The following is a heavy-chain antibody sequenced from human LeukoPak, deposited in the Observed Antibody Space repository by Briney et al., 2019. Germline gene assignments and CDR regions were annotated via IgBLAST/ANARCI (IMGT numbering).Heavy chain of an antibody. J-gene: IGHJ4*02. CDR2: VKQDGSEK. CDR3: ARLTGSYYPY. V-gene: IGHV3-7*05. CDR1: GFTFNSYW. D-gene: IGHD1-26*01. Sequence: GGSLRLSCAASGFTFNSYWMSWVRQTAGKGLEWVANVKQDGSEKHYVDSVKGRCIISRDNAKNSLYLQMNSLRAEDTAVYYCARLTGSYYPYWGRGTLVTVSS.